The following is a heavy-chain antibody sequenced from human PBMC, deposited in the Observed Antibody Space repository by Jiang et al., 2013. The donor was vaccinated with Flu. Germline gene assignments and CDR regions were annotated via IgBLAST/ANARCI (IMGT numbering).Heavy chain of an antibody. V-gene: IGHV1-8*01. CDR1: GYTFTSYD. CDR3: ARELLDISTVTSRVWIYYGMDV. J-gene: IGHJ6*02. D-gene: IGHD4-17*01. Sequence: GAEVKKPGASVKVSCKASGYTFTSYDINWVRQATGQGLEWMGWMNPNSGNTGYAQKFQGRVTMTRNTSISTAYMELSSLRSEDTAVYYCARELLDISTVTSRVWIYYGMDVWGQGTTVTVSS. CDR2: MNPNSGNT.